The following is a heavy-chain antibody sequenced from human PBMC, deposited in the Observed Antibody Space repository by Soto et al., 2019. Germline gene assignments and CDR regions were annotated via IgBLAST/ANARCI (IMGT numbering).Heavy chain of an antibody. J-gene: IGHJ6*02. Sequence: SGGSLRLSCAASGFTFSSYSMNWVRQAPGKGLEWVSYISSSSSTIYYADSVKGRFTISRDNAKNSLYLQMNSLRDEDTAVYYCAGTTYYYYGMDVWGQGTTVTVSS. V-gene: IGHV3-48*02. CDR2: ISSSSSTI. CDR3: AGTTYYYYGMDV. D-gene: IGHD1-1*01. CDR1: GFTFSSYS.